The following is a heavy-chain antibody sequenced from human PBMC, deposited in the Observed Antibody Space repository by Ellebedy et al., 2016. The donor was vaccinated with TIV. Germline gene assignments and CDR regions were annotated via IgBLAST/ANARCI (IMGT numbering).Heavy chain of an antibody. CDR1: GFTFDDYG. CDR3: ARRSGYSYGHIDS. V-gene: IGHV3-20*01. J-gene: IGHJ4*02. Sequence: GGSLRLXXGASGFTFDDYGMTWVRQAPGKGLEWVSGINWNGGSRDYPDSVKGRFTISRDNAKNSLYLQMSSLRVDDTALYNCARRSGYSYGHIDSWGQGTLVTVSS. CDR2: INWNGGSR. D-gene: IGHD5-18*01.